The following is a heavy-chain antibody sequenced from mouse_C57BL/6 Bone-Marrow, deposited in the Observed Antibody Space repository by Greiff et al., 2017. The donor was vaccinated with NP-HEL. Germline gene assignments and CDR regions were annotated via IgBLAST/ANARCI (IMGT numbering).Heavy chain of an antibody. CDR3: ARSGLITTAPFDY. D-gene: IGHD1-1*01. V-gene: IGHV1-49*01. J-gene: IGHJ2*01. CDR1: YFAFMASA. Sequence: LVESGAELVRPGSSVKLSCKDSYFAFMASAMHWVKQRPGHGLEWIGSFTMYSDATEYSENFKGKATLTANTSSSTAYMELSSLTSEDSAVYYCARSGLITTAPFDYWGQGTTLTVSS. CDR2: FTMYSDAT.